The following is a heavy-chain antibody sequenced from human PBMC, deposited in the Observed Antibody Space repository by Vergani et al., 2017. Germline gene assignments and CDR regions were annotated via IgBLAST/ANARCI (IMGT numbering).Heavy chain of an antibody. CDR3: ARIAAAVKVDY. CDR2: IIPIFGTA. D-gene: IGHD6-13*01. J-gene: IGHJ4*02. V-gene: IGHV1-69*06. Sequence: QVQLVQSGAEVKKPGSSVKVSCKASGGTFSSYAISWVRQAPGQGLEWMGGIIPIFGTANYAQKFQGRVTMTRDTSISTAYMELSRLRSDDTAVYYCARIAAAVKVDYWGQGTLVTVSS. CDR1: GGTFSSYA.